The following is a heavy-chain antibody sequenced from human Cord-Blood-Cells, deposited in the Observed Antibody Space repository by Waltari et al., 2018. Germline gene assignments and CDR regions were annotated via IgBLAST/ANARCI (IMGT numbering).Heavy chain of an antibody. J-gene: IGHJ5*02. CDR3: ARGRRSSSSYNWFDP. D-gene: IGHD6-6*01. CDR2: INHSGST. V-gene: IGHV4-34*01. Sequence: QVQLQQWGAGLLKPSETLSLTCAVYGGSFSGYYWSWIRQPPWKGLEWIGEINHSGSTNYNPSLKSRVTISVDTSKNQFSLKLSSVTAVDTAVYYCARGRRSSSSYNWFDPWGQGTLVTVSS. CDR1: GGSFSGYY.